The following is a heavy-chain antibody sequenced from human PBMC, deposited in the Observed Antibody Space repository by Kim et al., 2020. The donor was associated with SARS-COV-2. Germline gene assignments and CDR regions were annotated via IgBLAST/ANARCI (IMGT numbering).Heavy chain of an antibody. Sequence: NYNPSLKTRVTISVAKSKNQFSLKLSSVPAADTAVYYCARANDSSGYYQYWGQGTLVTVSS. J-gene: IGHJ4*02. V-gene: IGHV4-4*02. D-gene: IGHD3-22*01. CDR3: ARANDSSGYYQY.